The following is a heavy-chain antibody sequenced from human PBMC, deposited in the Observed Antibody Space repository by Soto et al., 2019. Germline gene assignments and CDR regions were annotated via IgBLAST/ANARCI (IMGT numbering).Heavy chain of an antibody. J-gene: IGHJ6*03. CDR2: IYYSGST. Sequence: SETLSLTCTVSGGSVSSDDYYWSWVRQPPGKGLEWIGYIYYSGSTYYNPSLKSRVIISLDTSKNQFSLRVRSVTAADAATYYCARVEYYHYYMDVWGQGTSVTVSS. D-gene: IGHD3-16*01. V-gene: IGHV4-30-4*01. CDR1: GGSVSSDDYY. CDR3: ARVEYYHYYMDV.